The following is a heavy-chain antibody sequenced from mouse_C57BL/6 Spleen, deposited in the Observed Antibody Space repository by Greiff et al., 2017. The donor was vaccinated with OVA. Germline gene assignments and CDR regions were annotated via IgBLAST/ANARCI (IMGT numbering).Heavy chain of an antibody. Sequence: QVHVKQPGAELVKPGASVKLSCKASGYTFTSYWMHWVKQRPGQGLEWIGMIHPNSGSTNYNEKFKSKATLTVDKSSSTAYMQLSSLTSEDSAVYYCARYPDVSFITTVVATNYFDYWGQGATLTVAS. CDR3: ARYPDVSFITTVVATNYFDY. V-gene: IGHV1-64*01. D-gene: IGHD1-1*01. J-gene: IGHJ2*01. CDR2: IHPNSGST. CDR1: GYTFTSYW.